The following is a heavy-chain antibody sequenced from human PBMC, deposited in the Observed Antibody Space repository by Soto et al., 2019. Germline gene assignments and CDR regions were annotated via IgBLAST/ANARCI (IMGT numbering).Heavy chain of an antibody. Sequence: ASVKVSCKASGYTFTGYYMHWVRQAPGQGLEWMGWINPNRGGTNYAQKFQGRVTMTRDTSITTAYMELSRLRSDDTAVYYCARDYGSGSYKADWFDPWGQGTLVTVSS. J-gene: IGHJ5*02. CDR2: INPNRGGT. V-gene: IGHV1-2*02. D-gene: IGHD3-10*01. CDR1: GYTFTGYY. CDR3: ARDYGSGSYKADWFDP.